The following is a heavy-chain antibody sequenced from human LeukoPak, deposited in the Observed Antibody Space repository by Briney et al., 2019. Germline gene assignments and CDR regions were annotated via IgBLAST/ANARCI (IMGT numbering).Heavy chain of an antibody. CDR1: GFIFSSYG. J-gene: IGHJ4*02. Sequence: GRSLRLSCAASGFIFSSYGMHWVRQAPGKGLEWVAVIWYDGSNKYYADSVKGRFTISRDNSKNTLYLQMNSLRAEGTAVYYCARDYDSSGYSDWGQGTLVTVSS. CDR3: ARDYDSSGYSD. V-gene: IGHV3-33*01. CDR2: IWYDGSNK. D-gene: IGHD3-22*01.